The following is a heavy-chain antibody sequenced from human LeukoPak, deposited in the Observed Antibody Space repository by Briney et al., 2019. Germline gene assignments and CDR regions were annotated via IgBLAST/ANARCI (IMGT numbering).Heavy chain of an antibody. D-gene: IGHD3-22*01. CDR2: MNPNSGNT. J-gene: IGHJ4*02. V-gene: IGHV1-8*03. CDR1: GYTFTSYD. Sequence: ASVKVSCXASGYTFTSYDINWVRQAIGQGLEWMGWMNPNSGNTGYAQKFQGRVTITRNTSISTAYMELSSLRSEDTAVYYCARVVVITTRHYVDYSLDSWGQGTPGTVSS. CDR3: ARVVVITTRHYVDYSLDS.